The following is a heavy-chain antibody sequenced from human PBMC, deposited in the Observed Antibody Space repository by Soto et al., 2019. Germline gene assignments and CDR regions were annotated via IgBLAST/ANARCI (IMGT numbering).Heavy chain of an antibody. V-gene: IGHV3-7*05. CDR3: TTGGIDY. J-gene: IGHJ4*02. Sequence: GGSLRLSCAASGFTFSSYWMSWVRQAPGKGLEWVANIKQDGSEKYYVDSVKGRFTISRDNAKNSLYLQMNSLKTEDTAMYYCTTGGIDYWGQGTLVTVSS. CDR1: GFTFSSYW. CDR2: IKQDGSEK.